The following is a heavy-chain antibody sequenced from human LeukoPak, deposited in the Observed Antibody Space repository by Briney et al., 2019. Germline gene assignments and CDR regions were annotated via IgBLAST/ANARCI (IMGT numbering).Heavy chain of an antibody. D-gene: IGHD6-13*01. CDR2: ISGSGGST. Sequence: GGSLRLSCAASGFTFSSYAMSWVRQAPGKGLEWVSAISGSGGSTYYADSVKGRFTISRDNSKNTLYLQMNSLRAEDTAVYYCAKDRASSSWYYWFYPWGQGTLVTVSS. CDR3: AKDRASSSWYYWFYP. CDR1: GFTFSSYA. J-gene: IGHJ5*02. V-gene: IGHV3-23*01.